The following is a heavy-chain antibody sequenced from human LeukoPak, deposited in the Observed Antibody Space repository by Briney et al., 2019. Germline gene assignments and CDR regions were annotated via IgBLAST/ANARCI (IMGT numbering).Heavy chain of an antibody. J-gene: IGHJ5*02. V-gene: IGHV3-23*01. D-gene: IGHD4-11*01. Sequence: GGSLRLSCAASGFTFSSYAMSWVRQAPGKGLEWVSAISGSGGSTYYADSVKGRFTISRDNSKNTLYLQMNSLRAEDTAVYYCAKDPGDLSSNYNWFDPWGQGTLVTVSS. CDR2: ISGSGGST. CDR3: AKDPGDLSSNYNWFDP. CDR1: GFTFSSYA.